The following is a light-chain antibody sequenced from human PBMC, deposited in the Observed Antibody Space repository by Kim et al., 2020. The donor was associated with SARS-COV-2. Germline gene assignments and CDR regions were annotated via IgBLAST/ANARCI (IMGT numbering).Light chain of an antibody. CDR1: QGIRTS. Sequence: AIQLAQSPSSLSASVEDRVTITCRASQGIRTSLAWYRQRPGKAPQLLMEGTSTLESGVPSGFTGSGSGTDFILTISSLQPEDFATYYCQQFKSFPPTFGQGTKVDIK. V-gene: IGKV1-13*02. J-gene: IGKJ1*01. CDR2: GTS. CDR3: QQFKSFPPT.